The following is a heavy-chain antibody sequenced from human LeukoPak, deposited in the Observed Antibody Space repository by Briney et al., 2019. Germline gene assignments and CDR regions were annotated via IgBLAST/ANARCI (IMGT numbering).Heavy chain of an antibody. CDR2: INSDGSTT. Sequence: GASLRLSCAASGFTFSIYRMHWGRQAPGKGLLWVSRINSDGSTTSYADSVKGRFTISRDNAKNTLYLQMNRLRAEDTAVYYCAGSSVYYYYAMDVWGQGTTVTVSS. V-gene: IGHV3-74*01. CDR1: GFTFSIYR. J-gene: IGHJ6*02. D-gene: IGHD6-6*01. CDR3: AGSSVYYYYAMDV.